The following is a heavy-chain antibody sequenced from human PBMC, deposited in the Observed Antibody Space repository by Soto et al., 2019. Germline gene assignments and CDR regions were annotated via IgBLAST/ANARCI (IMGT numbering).Heavy chain of an antibody. J-gene: IGHJ6*04. CDR1: GFTFSTYS. V-gene: IGHV3-7*01. CDR2: IKHDGSEK. CDR3: VLDHRGAGLTL. D-gene: IGHD3-10*01. Sequence: EMHLVESGGGLVQPGGSLRLSCAASGFTFSTYSMSWVRQAPGKGLEWVANIKHDGSEKYYVDSVKGRFTVSRDNAKESLYHQMSSRRAEDTAVYYCVLDHRGAGLTLWGKGTTVTVSS.